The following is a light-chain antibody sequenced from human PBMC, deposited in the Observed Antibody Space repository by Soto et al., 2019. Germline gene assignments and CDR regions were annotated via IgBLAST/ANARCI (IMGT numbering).Light chain of an antibody. CDR1: SGEVGGYNY. J-gene: IGLJ2*01. CDR2: EVS. Sequence: QSALTQPPSASGSPGQSVTISCTGTSGEVGGYNYVSWNQQHPGKAPKLIISEVSKRPSGVPDRFSGSKSGNTASLTVSGLQAEDEADYYCSSFAGNNNLVFGGGTKLTVL. V-gene: IGLV2-8*01. CDR3: SSFAGNNNLV.